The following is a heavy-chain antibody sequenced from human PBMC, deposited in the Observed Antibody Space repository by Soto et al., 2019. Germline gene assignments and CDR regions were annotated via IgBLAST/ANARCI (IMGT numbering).Heavy chain of an antibody. J-gene: IGHJ4*02. Sequence: GGSLRLSCAASGFTFSSYGMHWVRQAPGKGLEWVATVSYDGSNKYYADSVKGRFTISGDNSKNTLYLQMNSLRAGDTAEYYCAKAVLIYYDSSGFYSFEYWGQGTLVTVSS. CDR3: AKAVLIYYDSSGFYSFEY. CDR1: GFTFSSYG. CDR2: VSYDGSNK. V-gene: IGHV3-30*18. D-gene: IGHD3-22*01.